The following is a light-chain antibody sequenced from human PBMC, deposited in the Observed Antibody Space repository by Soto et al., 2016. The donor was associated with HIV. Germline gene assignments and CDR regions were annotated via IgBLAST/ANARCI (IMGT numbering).Light chain of an antibody. CDR2: AAS. CDR3: QQYYSTPVYT. J-gene: IGKJ2*01. Sequence: AIRMTQSPSSFSASTGDRVTITCRASQGISSYLAWYQQKPGKAPKLLIYAASTLQSGVPSRFSGSGSGTDFTLTISCLQSEDFATYYCQQYYSTPVYTFGQGTKLEIK. CDR1: QGISSY. V-gene: IGKV1-8*01.